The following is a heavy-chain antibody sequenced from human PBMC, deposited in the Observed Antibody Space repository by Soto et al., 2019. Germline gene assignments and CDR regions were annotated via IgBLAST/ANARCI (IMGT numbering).Heavy chain of an antibody. D-gene: IGHD2-21*01. CDR1: GTSISSSYW. CDR2: IYHNGIT. CDR3: AAVPPRIVVVLAEFPT. J-gene: IGHJ4*02. Sequence: QVQLKQSGPGLVRPSGTLSLTCRVSGTSISSSYWWAWARQSPGKGLEWIGEIYHNGITKYNPSLKSRVSMSIDKSNNQFSLKLTSVTAADTAVYYWAAVPPRIVVVLAEFPTWGQGTLVTVSS. V-gene: IGHV4-4*02.